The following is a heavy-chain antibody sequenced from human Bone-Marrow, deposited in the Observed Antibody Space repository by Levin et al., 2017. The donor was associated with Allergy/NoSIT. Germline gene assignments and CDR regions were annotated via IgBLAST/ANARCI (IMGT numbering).Heavy chain of an antibody. CDR1: GFTFSDYS. CDR3: ARVGLRSLDY. CDR2: ISSSSSTI. Sequence: GGSLRLSCAASGFTFSDYSMDWVRQAPGKGLEWLSYISSSSSTIYYPDSVKGRFTISRDNAKNSLYLHMNSLRDEDTAVYYCARVGLRSLDYWGQRTLVTVSS. J-gene: IGHJ4*02. D-gene: IGHD2/OR15-2a*01. V-gene: IGHV3-48*02.